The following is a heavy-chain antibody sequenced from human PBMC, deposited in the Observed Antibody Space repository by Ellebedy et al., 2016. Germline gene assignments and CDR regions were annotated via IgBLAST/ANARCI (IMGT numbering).Heavy chain of an antibody. CDR2: INHSGST. V-gene: IGHV4-34*01. Sequence: SETLSLTCAVYGGSFSGYYWSWIRQPPGKGLEWIGEINHSGSTNYNPSLKSRVTISVDTSKNQFSLKLSSVTAADTAVYYCARPRDYYGSGELSFWGQGTLVTVSS. CDR1: GGSFSGYY. CDR3: ARPRDYYGSGELSF. J-gene: IGHJ4*02. D-gene: IGHD3-10*01.